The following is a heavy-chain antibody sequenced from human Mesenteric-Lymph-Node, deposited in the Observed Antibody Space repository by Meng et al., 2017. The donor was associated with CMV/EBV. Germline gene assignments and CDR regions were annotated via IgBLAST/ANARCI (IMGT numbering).Heavy chain of an antibody. CDR3: ARERAAARDPTRY. V-gene: IGHV3-30*02. CDR1: GFTFSSYG. J-gene: IGHJ4*02. CDR2: IRYDGTNE. Sequence: GGSLRLSCAASGFTFSSYGMHWVRQAPGKGLEWVTFIRYDGTNEYYADSVKGRFTISRDNAKNSLYLQMNSLRAEDTAVYYCARERAAARDPTRYWGQGTLVTVSS. D-gene: IGHD6-13*01.